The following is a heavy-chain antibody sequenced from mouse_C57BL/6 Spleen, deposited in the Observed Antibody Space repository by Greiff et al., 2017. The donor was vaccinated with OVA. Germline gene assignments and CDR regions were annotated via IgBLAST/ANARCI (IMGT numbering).Heavy chain of an antibody. J-gene: IGHJ2*01. D-gene: IGHD2-4*01. CDR2: INPNNGTT. CDR3: AKEREDYGKGVYFDY. Sequence: EVQRVESGPELVKPGASVKISCKASGYSFTDYNMNWVKQSNGKSLEWIGVINPNNGTTSYNQKFKGKATLTVDQSSSTAYMQLNSLTSEDSAVYYCAKEREDYGKGVYFDYWGQGTTLTVSS. CDR1: GYSFTDYN. V-gene: IGHV1-39*01.